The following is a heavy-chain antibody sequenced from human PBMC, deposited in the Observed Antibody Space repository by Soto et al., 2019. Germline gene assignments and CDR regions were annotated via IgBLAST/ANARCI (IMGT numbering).Heavy chain of an antibody. CDR2: ISGSGGRT. J-gene: IGHJ6*02. D-gene: IGHD6-6*01. Sequence: GGSLRLSCAASGFTFTSYATSWVRHAPGKGMEWVSAISGSGGRTSYADSVTGRFTLSKDTSKNTLYLQMNSLRAEDTAVYYFSKDREARYYYGMDVWGQGTTVTVSS. CDR3: SKDREARYYYGMDV. CDR1: GFTFTSYA. V-gene: IGHV3-23*01.